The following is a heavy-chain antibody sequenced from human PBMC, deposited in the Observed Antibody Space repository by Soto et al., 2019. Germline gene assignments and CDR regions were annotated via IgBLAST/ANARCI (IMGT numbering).Heavy chain of an antibody. Sequence: EVQLVESGGGLVQPGGSLRLSCAASGFTVSSYWMHWVRQAPGKGLVWVSRIRSDGSSTNYADSVRGRFTISTDNAKNTLYLQMNSRRAEDTAVYYCIDEAAADTGYWGQGTLVTVSS. CDR3: IDEAAADTGY. D-gene: IGHD6-13*01. J-gene: IGHJ4*02. CDR2: IRSDGSST. CDR1: GFTVSSYW. V-gene: IGHV3-74*01.